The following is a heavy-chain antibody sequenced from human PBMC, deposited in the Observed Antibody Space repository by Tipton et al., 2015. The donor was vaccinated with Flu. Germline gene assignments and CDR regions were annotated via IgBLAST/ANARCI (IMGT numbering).Heavy chain of an antibody. J-gene: IGHJ3*02. Sequence: SLRLSCTASGFTFGDYAVSWVRQAPGKGLEWVGFIRSKAYGGTTEYAASVKGRFTISRDDSKSIAYLQMNSLKTEDTAVYYCTRDSARQVGAMGGDIWGQGTMVTVSS. V-gene: IGHV3-49*04. CDR2: IRSKAYGGTT. CDR1: GFTFGDYA. D-gene: IGHD1-26*01. CDR3: TRDSARQVGAMGGDI.